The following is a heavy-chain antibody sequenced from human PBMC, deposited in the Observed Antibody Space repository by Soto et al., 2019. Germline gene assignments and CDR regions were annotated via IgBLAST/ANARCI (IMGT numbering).Heavy chain of an antibody. CDR2: ISGSGGST. J-gene: IGHJ4*02. CDR1: GFTFSSYA. D-gene: IGHD6-19*01. V-gene: IGHV3-23*01. Sequence: PGGSLRLSCAASGFTFSSYAMSWVRQAPGKGLEWVSAISGSGGSTYYADSVKGRFTISRDNSKNTLYLQMNSLRAEDTAVYYCAKDGAFGYSSGRSEFDYWGQGTLVTVSS. CDR3: AKDGAFGYSSGRSEFDY.